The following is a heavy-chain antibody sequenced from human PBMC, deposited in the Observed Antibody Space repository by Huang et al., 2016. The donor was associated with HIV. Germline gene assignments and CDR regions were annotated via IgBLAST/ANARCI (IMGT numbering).Heavy chain of an antibody. CDR3: ARGGGIQLWLLGYYYMDV. CDR1: GYTFSSFG. V-gene: IGHV1-18*01. D-gene: IGHD5-18*01. CDR2: SSVNNGNT. Sequence: QVQLVQSGAEVKKPGASVKVSCQASGYTFSSFGISWVRQAHGKGLEWVGWSSVNNGNTKYAQKFQGRLTMTTDTSTSTAYMELGSLRSDDTAVYYCARGGGIQLWLLGYYYMDVWGNGTTVTVSS. J-gene: IGHJ6*03.